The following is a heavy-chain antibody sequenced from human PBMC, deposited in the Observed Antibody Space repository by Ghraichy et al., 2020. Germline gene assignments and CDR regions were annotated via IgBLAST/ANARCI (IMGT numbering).Heavy chain of an antibody. V-gene: IGHV1-69*05. CDR2: IIPIFGTA. J-gene: IGHJ3*02. CDR1: GGTFSSYA. CDR3: ARSSHTYYYDSSGYYPALGLFDI. D-gene: IGHD3-22*01. Sequence: SVKVSCKASGGTFSSYAISWVRQAPGQGLEWMGGIIPIFGTANYAQKFQGRVTITTDESTSTAYMELSSLRSEDTAVYYCARSSHTYYYDSSGYYPALGLFDIWGQGTMVTVSS.